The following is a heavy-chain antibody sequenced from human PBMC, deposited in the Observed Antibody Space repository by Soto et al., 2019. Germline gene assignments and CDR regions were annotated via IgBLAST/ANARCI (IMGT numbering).Heavy chain of an antibody. CDR3: AASCVACGGFNYYGMAV. Sequence: SETLSLTCTVSGGSISSYYWSWIRQPPGKGLEWIGYIYYSGSTYYNPSLKSRITISVDTSKNQFSLKLSSVTAADTAVYYCAASCVACGGFNYYGMAVWGQGTTVTVSS. V-gene: IGHV4-59*06. D-gene: IGHD5-12*01. CDR2: IYYSGST. J-gene: IGHJ6*02. CDR1: GGSISSYY.